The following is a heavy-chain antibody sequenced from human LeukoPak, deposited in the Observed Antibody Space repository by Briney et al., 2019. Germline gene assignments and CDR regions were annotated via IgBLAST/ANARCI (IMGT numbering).Heavy chain of an antibody. D-gene: IGHD6-13*01. J-gene: IGHJ4*02. V-gene: IGHV1-18*01. CDR1: DYTFTRYV. CDR3: ARGGPFSIAAARVYYFDY. Sequence: GASVKGSCKASDYTFTRYVISWVRQAPGQGLEWMGWISPYSDNTNYAQNLQGRVTMTTDTSTSTAYMELRSLTSDDTAMYYCARGGPFSIAAARVYYFDYWGQGTLVTVSS. CDR2: ISPYSDNT.